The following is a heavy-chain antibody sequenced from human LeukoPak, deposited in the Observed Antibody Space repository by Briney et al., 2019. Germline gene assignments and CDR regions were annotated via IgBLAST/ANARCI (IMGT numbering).Heavy chain of an antibody. J-gene: IGHJ4*02. V-gene: IGHV3-53*01. Sequence: HPGGSLKLSCAASGFTVSSAYISWVRQAPGKGLEWLSAIYSDGNTYYADSVKGRFTIFRDNSKNMLYLQMNSLRADDTAVYYCARAPSGWYFDSCGQGTLVTVSS. D-gene: IGHD6-19*01. CDR3: ARAPSGWYFDS. CDR1: GFTVSSAY. CDR2: IYSDGNT.